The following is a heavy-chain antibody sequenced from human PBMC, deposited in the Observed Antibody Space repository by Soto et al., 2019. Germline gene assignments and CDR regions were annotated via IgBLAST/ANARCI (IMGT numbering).Heavy chain of an antibody. Sequence: QVQLVESGGGVVQPGRSLRLSCAASGFTFSSYGMHWVRQAPSKGLEWVAVIWYDGSNKYYADSVKGRFTISRDNSKNTLYLQMNSLRAEDTAVYYCARDYSWFGELLLGPKPWVDVWGQGTTVTVSS. J-gene: IGHJ6*02. D-gene: IGHD3-10*01. CDR3: ARDYSWFGELLLGPKPWVDV. V-gene: IGHV3-33*01. CDR1: GFTFSSYG. CDR2: IWYDGSNK.